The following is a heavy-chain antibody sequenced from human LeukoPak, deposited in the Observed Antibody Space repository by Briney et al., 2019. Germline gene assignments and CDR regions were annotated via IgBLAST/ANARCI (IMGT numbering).Heavy chain of an antibody. CDR3: AKDEATSGGGLAS. J-gene: IGHJ4*02. Sequence: GGSLRLSCAASGFTVSGTHTSWVRQAPGKGLEWVSAMYTGGTTYYADSVKGRFTISRDNSRNTLFLHMSSLRADDTAVYYCAKDEATSGGGLASWGQGTLVTVSS. CDR1: GFTVSGTH. V-gene: IGHV3-53*01. CDR2: MYTGGTT. D-gene: IGHD3-16*01.